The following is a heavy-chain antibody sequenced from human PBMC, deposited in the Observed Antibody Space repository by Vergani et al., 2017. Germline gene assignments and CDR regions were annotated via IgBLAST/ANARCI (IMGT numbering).Heavy chain of an antibody. V-gene: IGHV4-61*10. CDR2: IYYSGST. D-gene: IGHD3-22*01. Sequence: QVQLQESGPGLVKPSETLSLTCTVSGASVSSGGYYWSWIRQPAGKGLEWIGYIYYSGSTNYNASLKSRVTISVDTSKNQFSLKLSSVTAADTAVYYCAREWGHDSSDYYYYYWGQGTLVTVSS. CDR3: AREWGHDSSDYYYYY. CDR1: GASVSSGGYY. J-gene: IGHJ4*02.